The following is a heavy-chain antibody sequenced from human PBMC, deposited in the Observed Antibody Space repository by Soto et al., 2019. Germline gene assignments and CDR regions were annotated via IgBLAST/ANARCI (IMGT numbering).Heavy chain of an antibody. Sequence: QVQLEESGPGLVKPSATLSLICSVSGVSMRNSYWTWIRPSAGKGLEWIGRISTSGNTNYNPSLHSRLTMSVDTSKNQVSLKLTSVTAADTAVYYCARGGGVPALGDPWGQGTLVTVSS. CDR3: ARGGGVPALGDP. V-gene: IGHV4-4*07. CDR1: GVSMRNSY. J-gene: IGHJ5*02. D-gene: IGHD3-16*01. CDR2: ISTSGNT.